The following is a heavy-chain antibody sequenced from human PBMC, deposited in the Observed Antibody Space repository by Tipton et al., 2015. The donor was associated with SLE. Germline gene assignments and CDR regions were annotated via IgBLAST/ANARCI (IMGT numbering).Heavy chain of an antibody. J-gene: IGHJ2*01. D-gene: IGHD6-6*01. V-gene: IGHV4-31*03. Sequence: LRLSCTVSGGSISSGGYYWSWIRQPPGKGLEWIGDIYYSGSTYYNPSLKSRVTISVDTSKNQFSLKLSSVTAADTAVYYCARMWRAARGYFDLWGRGTLVTVSS. CDR1: GGSISSGGYY. CDR2: IYYSGST. CDR3: ARMWRAARGYFDL.